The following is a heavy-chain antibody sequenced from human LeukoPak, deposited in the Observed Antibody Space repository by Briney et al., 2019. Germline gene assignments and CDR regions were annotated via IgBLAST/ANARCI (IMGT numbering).Heavy chain of an antibody. D-gene: IGHD3-10*02. CDR3: AELGITMIGGV. CDR1: GFTFSSYE. Sequence: GGSLRLSCAASGFTFSSYEMNWVRQAPGKGLEWVSAISGSGGSTYYADSVKGRFTISRDNSKNTPYLQMNSLRAEDTAVYYCAELGITMIGGVWGKGTTVTISS. J-gene: IGHJ6*04. CDR2: ISGSGGST. V-gene: IGHV3-23*01.